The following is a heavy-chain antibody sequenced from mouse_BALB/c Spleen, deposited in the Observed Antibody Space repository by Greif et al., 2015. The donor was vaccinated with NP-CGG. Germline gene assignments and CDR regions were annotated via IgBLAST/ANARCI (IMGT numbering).Heavy chain of an antibody. CDR1: GFTSSNYW. Sequence: EVKLVESGGGLVQPGGSMKLSCVASGFTSSNYWMNWVRQSPEKGLEWIGEIRLKSNNYATHYAVSVKGRFTISRDDSKSSVYLQINNLRDEDPRIFYCTRSLLRSLDIWVAGTTVTVSS. CDR3: TRSLLRSLDI. V-gene: IGHV6-6*02. CDR2: IRLKSNNYAT. J-gene: IGHJ1*01. D-gene: IGHD1-2*01.